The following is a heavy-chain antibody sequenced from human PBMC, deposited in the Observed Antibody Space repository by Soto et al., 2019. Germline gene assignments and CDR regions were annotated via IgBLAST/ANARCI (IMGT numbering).Heavy chain of an antibody. CDR1: GYTFTGYY. CDR3: ARSGYCSGGSCPFFDY. CDR2: INPNSGGT. Sequence: ASVKVSCKASGYTFTGYYMHWVRQAPGQGLEWMGWINPNSGGTNYAQKFQGWVTMTRDTSISTAYMELSRLRSDDTAVYYCARSGYCSGGSCPFFDYWGQGTLVTVSS. V-gene: IGHV1-2*04. J-gene: IGHJ4*02. D-gene: IGHD2-15*01.